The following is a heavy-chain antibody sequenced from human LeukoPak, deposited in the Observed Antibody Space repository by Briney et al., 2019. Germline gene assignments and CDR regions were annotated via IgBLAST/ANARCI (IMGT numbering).Heavy chain of an antibody. CDR1: GFTFRSYS. Sequence: GGSLRLSCAASGFTFRSYSMNWVRQAPGKGLEWVSSISSSSSYIYYADSVKGRFTISRDNAKNSLYLQMNSLRAEDTAVYYCARDKGGYEPIDYWGQGTLVTVSS. D-gene: IGHD5-12*01. CDR2: ISSSSSYI. CDR3: ARDKGGYEPIDY. J-gene: IGHJ4*02. V-gene: IGHV3-21*01.